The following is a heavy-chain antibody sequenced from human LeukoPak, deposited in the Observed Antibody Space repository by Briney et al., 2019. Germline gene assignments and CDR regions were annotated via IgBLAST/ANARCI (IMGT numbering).Heavy chain of an antibody. J-gene: IGHJ6*02. CDR2: INHNGNVN. Sequence: PGGSLRLSRAASGFTFSGYWMNWARQAPGKGLEWVASINHNGNVNYYVDSVKGRFTISRDNAKNSLYLQMSNLRAEDTAVYFCARGGGLDVWGQGATVTVSS. CDR1: GFTFSGYW. CDR3: ARGGGLDV. D-gene: IGHD3-16*01. V-gene: IGHV3-7*03.